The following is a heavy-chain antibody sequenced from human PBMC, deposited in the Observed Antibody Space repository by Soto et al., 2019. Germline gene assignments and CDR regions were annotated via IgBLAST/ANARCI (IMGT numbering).Heavy chain of an antibody. D-gene: IGHD2-21*01. CDR2: IYYSGST. Sequence: SSETLSLTCTVSGGSISSGDYYWSWIRQPPGKGLEWIGYIYYSGSTYYNPSLKSRVTISVDTSKNQFSLKLSSVTAADTAVYYCARHPSIYGNLDYWGQGILVTVSS. J-gene: IGHJ4*02. CDR3: ARHPSIYGNLDY. CDR1: GGSISSGDYY. V-gene: IGHV4-30-4*01.